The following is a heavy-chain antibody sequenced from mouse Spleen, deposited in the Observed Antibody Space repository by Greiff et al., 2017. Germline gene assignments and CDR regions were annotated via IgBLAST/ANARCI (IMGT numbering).Heavy chain of an antibody. CDR3: AREDGNYSYWYFDV. V-gene: IGHV1-59*01. CDR2: IDPSDSYT. J-gene: IGHJ1*01. D-gene: IGHD2-1*01. CDR1: GYTFTSYW. Sequence: QVHVKQSGAELVRPGTSVKLSCKASGYTFTSYWMHWVKQRPGQGLEWIGVIDPSDSYTNYNQKFKGKATLTVDTSSSTAYMQLSSLTSEDSAVYYCAREDGNYSYWYFDVWGAGTTVTVSS.